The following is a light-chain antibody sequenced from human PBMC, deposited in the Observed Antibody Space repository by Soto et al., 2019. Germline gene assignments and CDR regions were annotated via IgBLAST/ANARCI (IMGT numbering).Light chain of an antibody. Sequence: VLTQSPCTLSLYPGERATLSCRASQSVSSSYSAWYQQKPGQAPRLLIYGASSRATGIPDRFSGSGSGTDFTLTISRLEPEDFAVYYCQQYGSSPLTFGGGTKVDI. V-gene: IGKV3-20*01. CDR2: GAS. CDR1: QSVSSSY. CDR3: QQYGSSPLT. J-gene: IGKJ4*01.